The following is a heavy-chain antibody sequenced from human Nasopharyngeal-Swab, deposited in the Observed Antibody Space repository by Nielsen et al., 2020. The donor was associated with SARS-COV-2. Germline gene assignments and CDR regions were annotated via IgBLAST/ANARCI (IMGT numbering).Heavy chain of an antibody. V-gene: IGHV4-34*01. J-gene: IGHJ4*02. Sequence: SETLSLTCAVYGGSFSGYYWSWIRQPPGKGLEWIGEINHSGSTNYNPSLKSRVTISVDTSKNQLSLKLSSVTAADTAVYYCARQDTAMVAFDYWGQGTLVTVSS. D-gene: IGHD5-18*01. CDR2: INHSGST. CDR3: ARQDTAMVAFDY. CDR1: GGSFSGYY.